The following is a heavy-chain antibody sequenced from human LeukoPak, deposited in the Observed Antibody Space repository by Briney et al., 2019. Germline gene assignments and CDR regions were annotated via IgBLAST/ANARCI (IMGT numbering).Heavy chain of an antibody. Sequence: GGSLRLSCAASGFTFSSYGMHWVRQAPGKGLEWVAFIRYDGSNKYYADSVKGRFTISRDNSKNTLYLQMNSLRAEDTAVYYCAKATKVRGVDISYYYYGMDVWGQGTTVTVSS. CDR3: AKATKVRGVDISYYYYGMDV. V-gene: IGHV3-30*02. CDR2: IRYDGSNK. CDR1: GFTFSSYG. J-gene: IGHJ6*02. D-gene: IGHD3-10*01.